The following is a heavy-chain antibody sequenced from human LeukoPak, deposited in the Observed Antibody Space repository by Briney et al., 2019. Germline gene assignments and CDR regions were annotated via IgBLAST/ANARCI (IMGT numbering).Heavy chain of an antibody. D-gene: IGHD3-3*01. CDR1: GGSISSYY. Sequence: SETLSLTCTVSGGSISSYYWSWIRQPPGKGLEWIGYIYYSGSTNYNPSLKSRVTISVGTSKNQFSLKLSSVTAADTAVYYCARESAIFYGMDVWGQGTTVTVSS. J-gene: IGHJ6*02. CDR3: ARESAIFYGMDV. CDR2: IYYSGST. V-gene: IGHV4-59*01.